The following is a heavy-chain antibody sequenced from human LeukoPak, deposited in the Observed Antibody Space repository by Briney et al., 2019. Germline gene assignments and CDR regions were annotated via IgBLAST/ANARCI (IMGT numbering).Heavy chain of an antibody. D-gene: IGHD3-3*02. CDR3: ARHFAHAFDI. V-gene: IGHV1-18*01. J-gene: IGHJ3*02. CDR2: ISAYNGNT. Sequence: GASVKVSCKASGGTFSSYAISWVRQAPGQGLEWMGWISAYNGNTNYAQKLQGRVTMTTDTSTSTAYMELRSLRSDDTAVYYCARHFAHAFDIWGQGTMVTVSS. CDR1: GGTFSSYA.